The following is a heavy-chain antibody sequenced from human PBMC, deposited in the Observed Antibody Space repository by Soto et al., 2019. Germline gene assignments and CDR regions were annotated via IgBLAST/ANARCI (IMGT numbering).Heavy chain of an antibody. CDR3: ARAYVVRGPISGDY. CDR2: INQDVSEK. V-gene: IGHV3-7*04. Sequence: EVQVVESGGGLVQPGGSLRLSCSASGFTFSNAWMSWVRHAPGKGLEWVANINQDVSEKYYVDSVKGRFTISRDNAKNSLYLQMNSLRADDTAVYYCARAYVVRGPISGDYWGQGTLVTVSS. CDR1: GFTFSNAW. J-gene: IGHJ4*02. D-gene: IGHD3-10*01.